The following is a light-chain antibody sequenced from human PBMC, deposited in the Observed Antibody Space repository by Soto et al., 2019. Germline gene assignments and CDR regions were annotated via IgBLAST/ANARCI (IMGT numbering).Light chain of an antibody. CDR3: MQALQTPLT. Sequence: DIVMTQSPLSLPVTPGEPASIPCRSSASLLHSNGYNCLDWYVQKPGQSPQLLIYFGSYRASGVPDRFSGSGSGTDFTLKISRVEAEDVGVYYCMQALQTPLTFGGGTKVEIK. J-gene: IGKJ4*01. CDR2: FGS. V-gene: IGKV2-28*01. CDR1: ASLLHSNGYNC.